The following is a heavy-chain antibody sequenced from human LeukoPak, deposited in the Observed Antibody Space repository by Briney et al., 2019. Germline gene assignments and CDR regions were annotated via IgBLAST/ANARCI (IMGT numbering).Heavy chain of an antibody. Sequence: SETLSLTCTVSGGSISSSSYYWGWIRQPPGKGLEWIGSIYDSGSTYYNPSLKSRVTISVDTSKNQFSLKLSSVTAADTAVYYCARSGVMRSSIAARLDFDYWGQGTLVTVSS. J-gene: IGHJ4*02. CDR3: ARSGVMRSSIAARLDFDY. CDR1: GGSISSSSYY. CDR2: IYDSGST. D-gene: IGHD6-6*01. V-gene: IGHV4-39*01.